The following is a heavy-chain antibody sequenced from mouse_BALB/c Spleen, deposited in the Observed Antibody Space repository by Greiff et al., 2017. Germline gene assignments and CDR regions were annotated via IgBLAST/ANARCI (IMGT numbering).Heavy chain of an antibody. CDR3: ARGANWDY. V-gene: IGHV1-7*01. Sequence: QVQLQQSGAELAKPGASVKMSCKASGYTFTSYWMHWVKQRPGQGLEWIGYINPSTGYTEYNQKFKDKATLTADKSSSTAYMQLSSLTSEDSAVYYCARGANWDYWGQGTTLTVSS. CDR1: GYTFTSYW. J-gene: IGHJ2*01. D-gene: IGHD4-1*01. CDR2: INPSTGYT.